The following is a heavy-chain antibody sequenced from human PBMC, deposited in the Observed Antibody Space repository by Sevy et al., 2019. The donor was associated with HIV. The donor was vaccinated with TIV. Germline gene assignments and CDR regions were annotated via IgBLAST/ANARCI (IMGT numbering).Heavy chain of an antibody. D-gene: IGHD5-12*01. V-gene: IGHV3-7*01. CDR2: IKQDGSEK. Sequence: GGSLRLSCAASGFTFSSYWMSWVRQAPGKGLEWVANIKQDGSEKYYVDSVKGRFTISRDNAKNSLYLQMNSLRAEDTAVYYCARDGPAGDMATIIAFDIWGQGTMVTVSS. CDR3: ARDGPAGDMATIIAFDI. J-gene: IGHJ3*02. CDR1: GFTFSSYW.